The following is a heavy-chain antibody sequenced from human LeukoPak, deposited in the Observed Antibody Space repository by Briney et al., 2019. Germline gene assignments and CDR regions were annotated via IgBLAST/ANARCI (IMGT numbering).Heavy chain of an antibody. CDR3: ARGHCSGGSCYLYNY. CDR2: INHSGST. CDR1: GFTVSSNY. D-gene: IGHD2-15*01. J-gene: IGHJ4*02. V-gene: IGHV4-34*01. Sequence: GSLRLSCAASGFTVSSNYMSWVRQPPGKGLEWIGEINHSGSTNYNPSLKSRVTISVDTSKNQFSLKLSSVTAADTAVYYCARGHCSGGSCYLYNYWGQGTLVTVSS.